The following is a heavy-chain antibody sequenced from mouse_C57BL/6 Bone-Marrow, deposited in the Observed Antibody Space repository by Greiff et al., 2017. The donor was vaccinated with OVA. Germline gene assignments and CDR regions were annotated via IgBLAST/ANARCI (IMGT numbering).Heavy chain of an antibody. V-gene: IGHV1-59*01. CDR2: IDPSDSYT. CDR1: GYTFTSYW. J-gene: IGHJ2*01. Sequence: VQLQQPGAELVRPGTSVKLSCKASGYTFTSYWMHWVKQRPGQGLEWIGVIDPSDSYTNYNQKFKGKATLTVDTSSSTAYMQLSSLTSEDSAVYYCAEGYYGSSYWGQGTTLTVSS. CDR3: AEGYYGSSY. D-gene: IGHD1-1*01.